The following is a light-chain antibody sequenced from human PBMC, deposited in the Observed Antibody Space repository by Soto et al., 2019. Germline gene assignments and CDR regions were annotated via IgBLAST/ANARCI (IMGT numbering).Light chain of an antibody. V-gene: IGKV1-5*01. CDR1: QSISSW. CDR3: QQYGT. CDR2: DAS. Sequence: DIPMTQSPSTLSASVGDRVTITCRASQSISSWLAWYQQKPGKAPKLLIYDASSLESGVPSRFSGSGSGTEFTLTIRSLQPDDFATYYCQQYGTFGQGTKVEIK. J-gene: IGKJ1*01.